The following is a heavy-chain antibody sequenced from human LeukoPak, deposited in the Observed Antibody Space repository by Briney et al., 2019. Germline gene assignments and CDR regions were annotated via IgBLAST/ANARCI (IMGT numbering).Heavy chain of an antibody. CDR2: VRYDGSSK. Sequence: PGGSLRLSCAASGFTFSSYGMHWVRQAPGKGLEWVAFVRYDGSSKYYADSVKGRFTISRDNSKNTLYLQMNSLRAEDTAVYYCAKDDRVIVPAALDYWGQGTLVTVSS. D-gene: IGHD2-2*01. J-gene: IGHJ4*02. CDR3: AKDDRVIVPAALDY. V-gene: IGHV3-30*02. CDR1: GFTFSSYG.